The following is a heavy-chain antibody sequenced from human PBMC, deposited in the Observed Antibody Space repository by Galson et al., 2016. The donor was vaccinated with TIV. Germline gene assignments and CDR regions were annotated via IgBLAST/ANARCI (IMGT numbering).Heavy chain of an antibody. CDR1: GFSLNTDGMC. CDR3: ARISGYYDSRGHYIPRSFDY. CDR2: IDWDDDK. V-gene: IGHV2-70*11. D-gene: IGHD3-22*01. J-gene: IGHJ4*02. Sequence: PALVKPTQTLTLTCTFSGFSLNTDGMCVNWIRQPPGKALEWLARIDWDDDKSYSSSLKTRLTISKDTSKNQVVLKMTNMDPVDTATYYCARISGYYDSRGHYIPRSFDYWGQGILFTVSS.